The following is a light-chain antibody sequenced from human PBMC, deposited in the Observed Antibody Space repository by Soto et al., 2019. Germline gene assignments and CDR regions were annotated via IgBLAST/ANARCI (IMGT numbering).Light chain of an antibody. CDR3: CSYAGSSTFYV. J-gene: IGLJ1*01. CDR1: SSDVGSYNL. V-gene: IGLV2-23*01. CDR2: EGS. Sequence: QSVLTQPASVSGSPGQSITISCTGTSSDVGSYNLVSWYQQHPGKAPKLMIYEGSKRPSGASNRFSGSKSGNTASLTISGLQAEDEADYYCCSYAGSSTFYVFGTGPKVTVL.